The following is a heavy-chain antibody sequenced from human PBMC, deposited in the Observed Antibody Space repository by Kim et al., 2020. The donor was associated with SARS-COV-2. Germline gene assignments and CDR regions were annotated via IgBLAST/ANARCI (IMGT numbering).Heavy chain of an antibody. Sequence: SLRLSCAASGFTFSSYAMHWVRQAPGKGLEWVAVISYDGSNKYYADSVTGRFTISRDNSKNTLYLQMNRLRAEDTAVYYGARDFSPIMFTFVDIWGQGTMVTVSS. J-gene: IGHJ3*02. CDR1: GFTFSSYA. D-gene: IGHD3-16*01. CDR2: ISYDGSNK. V-gene: IGHV3-30*04. CDR3: ARDFSPIMFTFVDI.